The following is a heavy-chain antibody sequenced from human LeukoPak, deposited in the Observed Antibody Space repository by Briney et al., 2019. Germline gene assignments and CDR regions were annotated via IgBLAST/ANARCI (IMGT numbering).Heavy chain of an antibody. J-gene: IGHJ4*02. V-gene: IGHV1-2*02. CDR2: INPNSGGT. CDR1: GYTFTSYG. Sequence: ASVKVSCKASGYTFTSYGISWVRQAPGQGLEWMGWINPNSGGTNYAQKFQGRVTMTRDTSISTAYMELSRLRSDDTAVYYCARDRYEFDYWGQGTLVTVSS. CDR3: ARDRYEFDY. D-gene: IGHD1-1*01.